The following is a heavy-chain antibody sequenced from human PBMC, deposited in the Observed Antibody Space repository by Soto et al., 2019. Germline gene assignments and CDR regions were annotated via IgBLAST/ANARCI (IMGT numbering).Heavy chain of an antibody. V-gene: IGHV4-59*01. CDR2: IYYSGST. CDR1: GGSISSYY. CDR3: ARDVHEDYDSIGYAIYFDY. J-gene: IGHJ4*02. Sequence: SETLSLTCTVSGGSISSYYWSWIRQPPGKGLEWIGYIYYSGSTNYNPSLKSRVTISVDTSKNQFSLKLSSVTAADTAVYYCARDVHEDYDSIGYAIYFDYWGQGTLVTVSS. D-gene: IGHD3-22*01.